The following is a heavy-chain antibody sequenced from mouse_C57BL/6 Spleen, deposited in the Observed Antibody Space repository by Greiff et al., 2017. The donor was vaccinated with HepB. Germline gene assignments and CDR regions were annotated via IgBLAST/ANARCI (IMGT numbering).Heavy chain of an antibody. CDR3: ARGGLYDYDAYYFDY. CDR1: GFSLTSYG. Sequence: VKVVESGPGLVQPSQSLSITCTVSGFSLTSYGVHWVRQSPGKGLEWLGVIWSGGSTDYNAAFISRLSISKDNSKSQVFFKMNSLQADDTAIYYCARGGLYDYDAYYFDYWGQGTTLTVSS. CDR2: IWSGGST. V-gene: IGHV2-2*01. D-gene: IGHD2-4*01. J-gene: IGHJ2*01.